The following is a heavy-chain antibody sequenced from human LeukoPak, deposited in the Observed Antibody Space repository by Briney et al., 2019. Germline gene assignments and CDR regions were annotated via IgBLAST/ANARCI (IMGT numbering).Heavy chain of an antibody. Sequence: GGSLRLSCAASGFTVSSNYMSWVRQAPGKGLEWVSAISGSGGSTYYADSVKGRFTISRDNSKNTLYLQMYSLRAEDTAVYYCAKVEGASKASVYWGQGALVTVSS. J-gene: IGHJ4*02. V-gene: IGHV3-23*01. D-gene: IGHD1-1*01. CDR3: AKVEGASKASVY. CDR1: GFTVSSNY. CDR2: ISGSGGST.